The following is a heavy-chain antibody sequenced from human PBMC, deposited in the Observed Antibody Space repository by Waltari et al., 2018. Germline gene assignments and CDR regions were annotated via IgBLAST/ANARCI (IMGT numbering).Heavy chain of an antibody. V-gene: IGHV3-30-3*01. CDR1: GFTFSSYA. CDR3: AQSGSVGAFDI. CDR2: ISYDGSNK. D-gene: IGHD2-8*02. Sequence: QVQLVESGGGVAQPGRSLRLSCAASGFTFSSYAMHWVRQAPGKGLEGVAVISYDGSNKYYADSVKGRFTISRDNSKNTLYLQMNSLRAEDTAVYYCAQSGSVGAFDIWGQGTMVTVSS. J-gene: IGHJ3*02.